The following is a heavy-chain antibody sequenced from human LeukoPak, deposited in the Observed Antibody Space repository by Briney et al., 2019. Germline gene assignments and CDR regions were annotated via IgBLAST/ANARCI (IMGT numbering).Heavy chain of an antibody. CDR1: GFTFSNAW. CDR3: TTDPPSYYDFWSGYGTNYYYGMDV. CDR2: IKSKTDGGTT. Sequence: PGGSLRLSCAASGFTFSNAWMNRVRQAPGKGLEWVGRIKSKTDGGTTDYAAPVKGRFTISRDDSKNTLYLQMNSLKTEDTAVYYCTTDPPSYYDFWSGYGTNYYYGMDVWGQGTTVTVSS. D-gene: IGHD3-3*01. J-gene: IGHJ6*02. V-gene: IGHV3-15*07.